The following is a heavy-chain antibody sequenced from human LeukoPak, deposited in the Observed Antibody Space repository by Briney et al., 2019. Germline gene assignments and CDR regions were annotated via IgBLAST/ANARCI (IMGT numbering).Heavy chain of an antibody. CDR2: IYSGGST. Sequence: GGSLRLSCAASGFTVSSNYMSWVRQTPGKGLEWVSVIYSGGSTYYADSVKGRFTISRDNSKNTLYLQMNSLRAEDTAVYYCARAMGMGGYYYDYWGQGTLVTVSS. J-gene: IGHJ4*02. CDR3: ARAMGMGGYYYDY. CDR1: GFTVSSNY. D-gene: IGHD3-22*01. V-gene: IGHV3-53*01.